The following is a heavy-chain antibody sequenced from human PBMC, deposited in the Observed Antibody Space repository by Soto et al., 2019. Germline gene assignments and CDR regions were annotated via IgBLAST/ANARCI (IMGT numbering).Heavy chain of an antibody. D-gene: IGHD6-19*01. CDR1: GGSISSYY. CDR2: IYYSGST. J-gene: IGHJ4*02. V-gene: IGHV4-59*08. Sequence: LSLTCTVSGGSISSYYWSWIRQPPGKGLEWIGYIYYSGSTNYNPSLKSRVTISVDTSKNQFSLKLSSVTAADTAVYYCARSPIYSSGWYYFDYWGQGTLVTVSS. CDR3: ARSPIYSSGWYYFDY.